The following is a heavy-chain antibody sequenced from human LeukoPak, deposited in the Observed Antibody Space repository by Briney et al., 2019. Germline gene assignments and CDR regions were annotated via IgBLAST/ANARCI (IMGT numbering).Heavy chain of an antibody. Sequence: SETLSLTCTVSGGSISSSSYYWGWIRQPPGKGLEWIGSIYYSGSTYYNPSLKSRVTISVDTSKNQFSLKLSSVTAADTAVYYCARRGYDRDYWGQGTLVTVSS. V-gene: IGHV4-39*01. D-gene: IGHD3-22*01. J-gene: IGHJ4*02. CDR2: IYYSGST. CDR3: ARRGYDRDY. CDR1: GGSISSSSYY.